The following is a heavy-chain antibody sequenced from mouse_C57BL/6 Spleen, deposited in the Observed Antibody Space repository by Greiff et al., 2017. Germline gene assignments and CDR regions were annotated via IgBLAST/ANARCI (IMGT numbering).Heavy chain of an antibody. CDR2: ISGGGGNT. J-gene: IGHJ2*01. D-gene: IGHD2-2*01. V-gene: IGHV5-9*01. CDR3: ERQRGYDENYFDY. CDR1: GFTFSSYT. Sequence: EVKLVESGGGLVKPGGSLKLSCAASGFTFSSYTMSWVRQTPEKRLEWVATISGGGGNTYYPDSVQGRFTIYRDNAKNTLYLQMSSLRSEDTALYYCERQRGYDENYFDYWGQGTTLTVSS.